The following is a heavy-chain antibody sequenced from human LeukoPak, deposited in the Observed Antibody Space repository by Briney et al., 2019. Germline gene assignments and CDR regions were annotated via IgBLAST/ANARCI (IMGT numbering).Heavy chain of an antibody. CDR3: AKSKYSSSWWGGFDY. J-gene: IGHJ4*02. D-gene: IGHD6-13*01. V-gene: IGHV3-53*01. CDR2: IYSGGST. CDR1: GFTVSRHY. Sequence: GGSLRLSCAASGFTVSRHYMSWVRPAPGKGLEWVSDIYSGGSTYYADSVKGRFTISRNNSKNTLYLQMNSLRGEDTAVYYCAKSKYSSSWWGGFDYWGQGTLVTVSS.